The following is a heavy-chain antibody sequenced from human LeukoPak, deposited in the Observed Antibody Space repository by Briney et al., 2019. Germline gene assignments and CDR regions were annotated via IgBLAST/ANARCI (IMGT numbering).Heavy chain of an antibody. Sequence: GGSLRLSCAASGFTFSSYGMHWVRQAPGKGLEWVTFTRYDGSNKYYAHSVKGRFTISRDNSKNTLYLQMNSLRAEDTAVYYCAKDSGRITIFGELIDYWGQGTLVTVSS. CDR3: AKDSGRITIFGELIDY. V-gene: IGHV3-30*02. CDR2: TRYDGSNK. J-gene: IGHJ4*02. CDR1: GFTFSSYG. D-gene: IGHD3-3*01.